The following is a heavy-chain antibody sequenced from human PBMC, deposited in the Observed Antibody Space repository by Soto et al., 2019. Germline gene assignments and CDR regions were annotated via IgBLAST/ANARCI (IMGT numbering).Heavy chain of an antibody. Sequence: LSLTCSVSGGSLKNTNYHWGWIRQPPGKGLEWIGTLYYRGATDYNPSLKTRVTISVDTSKNLLSLNLSSVTAADTAVYYCFGVMAATLDYWGQGTLVTVSS. D-gene: IGHD2-21*02. CDR1: GGSLKNTNYH. V-gene: IGHV4-39*01. CDR3: FGVMAATLDY. CDR2: LYYRGAT. J-gene: IGHJ4*01.